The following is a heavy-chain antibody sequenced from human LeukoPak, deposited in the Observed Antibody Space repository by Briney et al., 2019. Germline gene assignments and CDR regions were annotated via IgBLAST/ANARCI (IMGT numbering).Heavy chain of an antibody. D-gene: IGHD2-15*01. Sequence: KSSETLSLTCAVYGGSFSGYYWSWIRQPPGKGLEWIGEINHSGSTNYNPSLKSRVTISVDTSKNQFSLKLSSVTAADTAVYYCARDVVVVDNYYYGMDVWGQGTTVTVSS. CDR3: ARDVVVVDNYYYGMDV. V-gene: IGHV4-34*01. CDR1: GGSFSGYY. CDR2: INHSGST. J-gene: IGHJ6*02.